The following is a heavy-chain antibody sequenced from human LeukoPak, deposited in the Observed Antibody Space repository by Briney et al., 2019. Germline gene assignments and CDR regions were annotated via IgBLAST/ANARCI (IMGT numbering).Heavy chain of an antibody. V-gene: IGHV3-23*01. CDR2: ISPSADST. CDR3: AKRESSSSWYNYFDY. Sequence: GGSLRLSCAASGFTFSNYAMSWVRQAPGKGLEWVSAISPSADSTSYADSVKGRFAISRDNSKNTVYLQMDSLRAEDTAVYYYAKRESSSSWYNYFDYWGQGTLVTVSS. CDR1: GFTFSNYA. J-gene: IGHJ4*02. D-gene: IGHD6-13*01.